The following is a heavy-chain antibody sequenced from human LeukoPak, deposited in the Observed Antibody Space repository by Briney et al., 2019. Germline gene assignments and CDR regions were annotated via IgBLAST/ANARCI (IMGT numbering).Heavy chain of an antibody. CDR1: GGSISSSSYY. Sequence: PSETLSLTCTVSGGSISSSSYYWGWIRQPPGKGLEWIGCIYYSGSTYYNPSLKSRVTISVDTSKNQFSLKLSSVTAADTALYYCASQRVTMIVVVPVVDWFDPGGQGTLVTVSS. J-gene: IGHJ5*02. CDR3: ASQRVTMIVVVPVVDWFDP. V-gene: IGHV4-39*01. CDR2: IYYSGST. D-gene: IGHD3-22*01.